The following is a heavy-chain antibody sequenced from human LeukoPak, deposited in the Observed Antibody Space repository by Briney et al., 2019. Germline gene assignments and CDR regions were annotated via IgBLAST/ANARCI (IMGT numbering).Heavy chain of an antibody. J-gene: IGHJ4*02. Sequence: GGSLRLSCAASGFTFSSYAMHWVRQAPGKGLEWVAVISYDGSNKYYADSVKGRFTISRDNPKNTLYLQMNSLRAEDTAVYYCATHSTYCSSTGCYYDPWGQGTLVTVSS. CDR2: ISYDGSNK. V-gene: IGHV3-30-3*01. D-gene: IGHD2-2*01. CDR3: ATHSTYCSSTGCYYDP. CDR1: GFTFSSYA.